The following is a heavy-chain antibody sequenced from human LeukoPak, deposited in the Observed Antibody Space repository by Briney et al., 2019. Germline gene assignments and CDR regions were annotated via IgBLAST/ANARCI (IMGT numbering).Heavy chain of an antibody. Sequence: ASVKVSCKACGYTFTAYYMLWVREAPGQGLEWMGWINPNSGGTNYAQKFQGRVTMTRDTSISTAYMELSRLRSDDTAVYYCARVGISGYYNVNWFGRWGQGTLVSVSS. CDR2: INPNSGGT. V-gene: IGHV1-2*02. CDR3: ARVGISGYYNVNWFGR. CDR1: GYTFTAYY. J-gene: IGHJ5*02. D-gene: IGHD3-22*01.